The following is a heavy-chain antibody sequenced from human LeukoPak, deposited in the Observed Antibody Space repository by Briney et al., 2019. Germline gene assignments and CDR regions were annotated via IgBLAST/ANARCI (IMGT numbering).Heavy chain of an antibody. CDR2: LSGTGRYI. Sequence: TSGGSLRLSCAASGFTFSSYTMNWVRQAPGKGLEWVSSLSGTGRYIYYADLMKGRFTISRDNAKNSLYLQMDSLRAEDTAVYYCARSLRDAFDIWGQGTMVTVSS. V-gene: IGHV3-21*06. J-gene: IGHJ3*02. CDR3: ARSLRDAFDI. CDR1: GFTFSSYT.